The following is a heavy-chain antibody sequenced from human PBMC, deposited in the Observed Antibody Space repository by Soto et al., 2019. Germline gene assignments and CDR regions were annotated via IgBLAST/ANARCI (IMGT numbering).Heavy chain of an antibody. CDR3: ARGKRITIFGVGEYYFDY. CDR2: MNPNSGNT. V-gene: IGHV1-8*01. Sequence: GASVKVSCKASGYTFTSYDINWVRQATGQGLEWMGWMNPNSGNTGYAQKFQGRVTMTRNTSISTAYMELSSLRSEDTAVYYCARGKRITIFGVGEYYFDYWGQGTLVTVSS. D-gene: IGHD3-3*01. CDR1: GYTFTSYD. J-gene: IGHJ4*02.